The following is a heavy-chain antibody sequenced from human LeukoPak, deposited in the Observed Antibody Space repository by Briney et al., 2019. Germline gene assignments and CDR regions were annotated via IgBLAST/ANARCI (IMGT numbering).Heavy chain of an antibody. CDR1: GGSISRSSYY. J-gene: IGHJ6*02. CDR2: IYYGGST. V-gene: IGHV4-39*07. D-gene: IGHD2-2*01. Sequence: PSETLSLTCSVSGGSISRSSYYWGWIRQSPGEGLEWIGSIYYGGSTYYNTSLKSRVTISVDTSKNQFSLKLSSVTAADTAVYYCARDNIVVVPAANLYYYYGMDVWGQGTTVTVSS. CDR3: ARDNIVVVPAANLYYYYGMDV.